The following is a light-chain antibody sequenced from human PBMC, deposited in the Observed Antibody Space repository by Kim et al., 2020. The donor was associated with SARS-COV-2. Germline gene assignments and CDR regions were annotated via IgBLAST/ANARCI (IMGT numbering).Light chain of an antibody. CDR2: AAT. CDR3: QQGNSFPFT. CDR1: QSISSW. V-gene: IGKV1-12*02. J-gene: IGKJ3*01. Sequence: DIQMTQSPSSVSASIGDRVTITCRASQSISSWLGWYQQKPGKAPKLLIYAATTLQTGVPSRFSGSGSGTDFTFTINSLQPEDFATYYCQQGNSFPFTFGPGTKVDIK.